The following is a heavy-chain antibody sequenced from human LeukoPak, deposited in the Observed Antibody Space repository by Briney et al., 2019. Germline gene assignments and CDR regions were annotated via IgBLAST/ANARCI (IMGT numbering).Heavy chain of an antibody. CDR1: GFTFSSYA. V-gene: IGHV3-23*01. J-gene: IGHJ4*02. D-gene: IGHD6-6*01. CDR2: ISGSGGST. CDR3: AKPLNRGLIAARPFGLGY. Sequence: PGGSLRLSCAASGFTFSSYAMSWVRQAPGKGLEWVSAISGSGGSTYYADSVKGRFTISRDNSKNTLYLQMNSLRAEDTAVYYCAKPLNRGLIAARPFGLGYWGQGTLVTVSS.